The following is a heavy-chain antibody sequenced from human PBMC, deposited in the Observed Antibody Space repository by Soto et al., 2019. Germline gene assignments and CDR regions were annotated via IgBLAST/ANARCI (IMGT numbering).Heavy chain of an antibody. D-gene: IGHD3-22*01. V-gene: IGHV4-39*01. CDR3: ARLGGYVSVGYYYLWGS. Sequence: QLQLQESGPGLVKPSETLSLTCRVSDGSMNSDSSYWGWIRPPPGKGLEWIGVINHSGSTYHNLSLKGRVTMSVDASRNQFSLKLTSMTAADKAVYYCARLGGYVSVGYYYLWGSCGQGTLVTVSS. J-gene: IGHJ5*02. CDR1: DGSMNSDSSY. CDR2: INHSGST.